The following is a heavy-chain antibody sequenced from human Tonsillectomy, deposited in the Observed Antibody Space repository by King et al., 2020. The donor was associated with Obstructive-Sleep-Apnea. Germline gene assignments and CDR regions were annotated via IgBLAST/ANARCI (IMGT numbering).Heavy chain of an antibody. J-gene: IGHJ6*02. V-gene: IGHV3-9*01. CDR3: AKDQERLPYYYYGMDV. CDR2: ISWNSGSI. CDR1: GFTFDDYA. D-gene: IGHD1-1*01. Sequence: VQLVESGGGLVQPGRSLRLSCAASGFTFDDYAMHWVRQAPGKGLEWVSGISWNSGSIGYADSVKGRFTISRDNAKNSLYLQMNSLRAEDTALYYCAKDQERLPYYYYGMDVWGQGTTVTVSS.